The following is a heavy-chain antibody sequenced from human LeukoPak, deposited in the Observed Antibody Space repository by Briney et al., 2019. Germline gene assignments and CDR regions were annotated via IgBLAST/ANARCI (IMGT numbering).Heavy chain of an antibody. Sequence: GGSLRLSCAASGFTFRNYAMSWVRQAPGKGLEWVSSIAGSSGSTYYADSVKGRFTISRDNSKNTLYLQMNSLRAEDTALYYCAKGAYGDYVNWFDPWGQGTLVTVSS. V-gene: IGHV3-23*01. D-gene: IGHD4-17*01. CDR3: AKGAYGDYVNWFDP. CDR2: IAGSSGST. CDR1: GFTFRNYA. J-gene: IGHJ5*02.